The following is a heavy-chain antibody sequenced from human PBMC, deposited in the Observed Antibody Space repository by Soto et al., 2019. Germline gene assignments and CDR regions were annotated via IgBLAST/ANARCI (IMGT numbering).Heavy chain of an antibody. J-gene: IGHJ4*02. Sequence: QVQLVESGGGVVQPGRSLRLSCAASGFTFSSYGMHWVRQAPGKGLEWVAVISYDGSNKHYVDSVKGRFTISRDNSKNTLYLRMNSLRAEDTAVYYCATGKRSSWMGGFDYWGQGTLVTVSS. CDR3: ATGKRSSWMGGFDY. V-gene: IGHV3-30*03. CDR2: ISYDGSNK. CDR1: GFTFSSYG. D-gene: IGHD6-13*01.